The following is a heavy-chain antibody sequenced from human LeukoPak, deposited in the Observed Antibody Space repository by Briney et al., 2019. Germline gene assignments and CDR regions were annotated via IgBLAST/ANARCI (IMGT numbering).Heavy chain of an antibody. CDR1: GFTFSNAW. V-gene: IGHV3-15*01. D-gene: IGHD4-17*01. J-gene: IGHJ4*02. Sequence: TGGSLRLSCAASGFTFSNAWMSWVRQAPGKGLEWVGRIKSKTDGGTTDYAAPVKGRFTSSRDDSKNTLYLQMNSLKTEDTAVYYCTAQVKYGDYVDYWGQETLVTVSS. CDR2: IKSKTDGGTT. CDR3: TAQVKYGDYVDY.